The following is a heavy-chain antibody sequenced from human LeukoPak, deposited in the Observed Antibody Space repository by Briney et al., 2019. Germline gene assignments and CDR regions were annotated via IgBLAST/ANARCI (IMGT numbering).Heavy chain of an antibody. CDR2: ISSSGRTI. V-gene: IGHV3-48*03. CDR3: ARDRGYDTLSYGMDV. J-gene: IGHJ6*02. D-gene: IGHD3-9*01. Sequence: GGSLRLSCAASGFTFSRYEMNWVRQAPGKGLEWVSYISSSGRTIYYADSVKGRFTISRDNAKDSLYLQMNSLRAEDTAVYYCARDRGYDTLSYGMDVWGQGTTVTVSS. CDR1: GFTFSRYE.